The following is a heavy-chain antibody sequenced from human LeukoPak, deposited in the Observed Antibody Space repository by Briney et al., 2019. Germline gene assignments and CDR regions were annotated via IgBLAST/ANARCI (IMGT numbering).Heavy chain of an antibody. CDR1: GFSFSSYE. J-gene: IGHJ4*02. D-gene: IGHD6-6*01. CDR2: ISSSGSIM. Sequence: GGSLRLSCAASGFSFSSYEMNWVRQAPGKGLEWVSYISSSGSIMYSADSVKGRFTISRDNAKNSLYLQMNSLRAEDTAIYYCSGQYSSSSVVDYWGQGTLVTVPS. CDR3: SGQYSSSSVVDY. V-gene: IGHV3-48*03.